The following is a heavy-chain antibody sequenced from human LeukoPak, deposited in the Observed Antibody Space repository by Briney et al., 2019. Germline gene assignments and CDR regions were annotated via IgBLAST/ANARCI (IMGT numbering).Heavy chain of an antibody. J-gene: IGHJ4*02. CDR3: ARVAAAGYFDY. CDR1: GVSISSYY. D-gene: IGHD6-13*01. CDR2: IYYSGST. V-gene: IGHV4-59*01. Sequence: SETLSLTCTVSGVSISSYYWSWLRQPPGKGLEWSGYIYYSGSTNYNPSLKSRVTISVDTSKHQFSLKLSSVTAADTAVYYCARVAAAGYFDYWGQGTLVTVSS.